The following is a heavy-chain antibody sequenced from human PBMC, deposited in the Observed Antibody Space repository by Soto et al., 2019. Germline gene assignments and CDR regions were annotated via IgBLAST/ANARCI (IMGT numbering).Heavy chain of an antibody. D-gene: IGHD3-22*01. J-gene: IGHJ4*02. V-gene: IGHV4-39*01. CDR3: ASPHYYDSSGYYYPPFDY. Sequence: SETLSLTCTVSGGSISSCSYYWGWIRKPPGKGLEWIGSIYYSGSTYYNPSLKSRVTISVDTSKNQFSLKLSSVTAADTAVYYCASPHYYDSSGYYYPPFDYWGQGTLVTVSS. CDR2: IYYSGST. CDR1: GGSISSCSYY.